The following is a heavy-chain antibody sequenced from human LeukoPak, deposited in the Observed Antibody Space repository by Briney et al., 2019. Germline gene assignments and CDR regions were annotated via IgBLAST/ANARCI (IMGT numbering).Heavy chain of an antibody. J-gene: IGHJ5*01. D-gene: IGHD2-21*02. Sequence: GGSLRLSCEASGFTFSSNNIHWVRQAPGRGLEWVAAISSDGNNKWYAVAVKGRFTISRDNSKNTVYLQMNSLRVEDTALYYCAGPGGDRSFDFWGQGSLVTVSS. CDR1: GFTFSSNN. V-gene: IGHV3-30-3*01. CDR3: AGPGGDRSFDF. CDR2: ISSDGNNK.